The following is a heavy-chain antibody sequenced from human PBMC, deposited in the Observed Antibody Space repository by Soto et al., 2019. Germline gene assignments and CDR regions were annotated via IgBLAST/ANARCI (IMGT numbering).Heavy chain of an antibody. V-gene: IGHV3-74*01. J-gene: IGHJ4*02. CDR1: GFTFSVYW. CDR2: ISNGGSDT. CDR3: ARGGVGGTKDY. D-gene: IGHD1-26*01. Sequence: EVQLEESGGALVQPGGSLRLSCAVSGFTFSVYWMEWVRQAPGKGLVWVSRISNGGSDTYYADSVRGRFTISRDNAKDTVYLQMSSLRADDTAVYYCARGGVGGTKDYWGQGTLVNVSS.